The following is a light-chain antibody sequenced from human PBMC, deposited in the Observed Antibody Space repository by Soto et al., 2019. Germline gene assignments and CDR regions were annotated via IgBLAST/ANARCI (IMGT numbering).Light chain of an antibody. CDR3: QQRSNWPPLT. J-gene: IGKJ4*01. V-gene: IGKV3D-20*02. Sequence: EIVLTQSPGTLSLSPGERATLSCRAIQSVSSSYLAWYQQKPGQAPRLLIYGASGRATGIPDRFSGSGSGTDFALTISSLEPEDFAVYYCQQRSNWPPLTFGGGTKVDIK. CDR1: QSVSSSY. CDR2: GAS.